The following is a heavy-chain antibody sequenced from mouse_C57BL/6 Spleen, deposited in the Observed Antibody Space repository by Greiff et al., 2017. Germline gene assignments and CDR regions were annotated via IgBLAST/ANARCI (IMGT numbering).Heavy chain of an antibody. Sequence: EVKLMESGGGLVQPGESLKLSCESNEYEFPSHDMSWFRKTPEKRLELVAALNSDGGSTYYPDTMERRFIISRDNTKKTLYLQMSSLRSEDTALYYCARHSSGYPAWFAYWGQGTLVTVSA. J-gene: IGHJ3*01. D-gene: IGHD3-2*02. V-gene: IGHV5-2*01. CDR3: ARHSSGYPAWFAY. CDR1: EYEFPSHD. CDR2: LNSDGGST.